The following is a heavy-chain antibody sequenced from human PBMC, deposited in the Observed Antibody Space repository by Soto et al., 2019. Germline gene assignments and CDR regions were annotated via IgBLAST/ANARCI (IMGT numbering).Heavy chain of an antibody. CDR1: GFTFSSYA. Sequence: EVQLLESGGGLVQPGGSLRLSCAASGFTFSSYAMSWVRQAPGKGLEWVSGMSGSGGTAYYRDSGKGRFTISRDNSKQTLYLQMNSLRAEDTALYYCAKGPIFGVENIHDYWGQGTLVTVSS. V-gene: IGHV3-23*01. CDR2: MSGSGGTA. J-gene: IGHJ4*02. D-gene: IGHD3-3*01. CDR3: AKGPIFGVENIHDY.